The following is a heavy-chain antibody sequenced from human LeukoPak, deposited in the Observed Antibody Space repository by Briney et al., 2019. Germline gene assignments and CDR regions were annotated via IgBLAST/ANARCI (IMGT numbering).Heavy chain of an antibody. V-gene: IGHV4-59*08. CDR1: AGSIRSYY. Sequence: SQTLSLTCTVSAGSIRSYYWSWIRQPPGKGLEWIGYIYYSGSTKYNPSVKSRATISVDTSKNQFSLKLNSVTAADTAVYYCASGSYYFDYWGQGTLVTVSS. J-gene: IGHJ4*02. D-gene: IGHD1-26*01. CDR2: IYYSGST. CDR3: ASGSYYFDY.